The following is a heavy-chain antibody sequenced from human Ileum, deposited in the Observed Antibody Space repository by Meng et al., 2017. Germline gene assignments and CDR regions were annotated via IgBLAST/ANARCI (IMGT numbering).Heavy chain of an antibody. D-gene: IGHD4-23*01. V-gene: IGHV4-4*03. Sequence: QGHAQALAPGPLGPPATLSVTGVVASGSISSSPYWGWVRQPTGKGLEWMGQISHSGGDYYNPSFKSRVTMSVDKFKSQFSLMLASVTAADTAINYCARHGGYSQDFWGQGTLVTVSS. CDR2: ISHSGGD. CDR3: ARHGGYSQDF. CDR1: SGSISSSPY. J-gene: IGHJ4*02.